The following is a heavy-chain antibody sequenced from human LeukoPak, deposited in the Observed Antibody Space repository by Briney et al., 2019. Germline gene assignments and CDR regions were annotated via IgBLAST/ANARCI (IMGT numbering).Heavy chain of an antibody. Sequence: ASVKVSCKASGYTFTSYAMHWVRQAPGQRLEWMGWMNPNSGNTGYAQKFQGRVTMTRNTSISTAYMEVSSLSSEDTAVYYCARGWVHYYYYYMDVWGKGTTVTISS. D-gene: IGHD3-10*01. J-gene: IGHJ6*03. V-gene: IGHV1-8*02. CDR3: ARGWVHYYYYYMDV. CDR1: GYTFTSYA. CDR2: MNPNSGNT.